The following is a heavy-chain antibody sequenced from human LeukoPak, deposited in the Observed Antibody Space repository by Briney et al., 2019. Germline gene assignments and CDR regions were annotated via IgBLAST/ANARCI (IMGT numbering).Heavy chain of an antibody. J-gene: IGHJ4*02. D-gene: IGHD6-19*01. CDR3: AREDSSGWYGFDY. V-gene: IGHV4-59*01. Sequence: SETLSPTCTVSGGSIRTYYWSWIRQPPGKGLEWIGYIYHSGSTNYNPSLKSRVTISVDTSKNQFSLKLSSVTAADTAVYYCAREDSSGWYGFDYWGQGTLVTVSS. CDR2: IYHSGST. CDR1: GGSIRTYY.